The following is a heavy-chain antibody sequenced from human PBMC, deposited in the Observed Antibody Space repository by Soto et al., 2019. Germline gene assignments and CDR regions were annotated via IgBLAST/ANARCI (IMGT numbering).Heavy chain of an antibody. V-gene: IGHV4-59*08. D-gene: IGHD1-26*01. CDR2: IYYSGST. J-gene: IGHJ6*02. CDR3: ARHSGVGANYYYGMDV. CDR1: GGSISSYY. Sequence: QVQLQESSPGLVKPSETLSLTCTVSGGSISSYYWSWIRQPPGKGLEWIGYIYYSGSTNYNPSLKSRVTISVDTSKNQFSLKLSSVTAADTAVYYCARHSGVGANYYYGMDVWGQGTTVTVSS.